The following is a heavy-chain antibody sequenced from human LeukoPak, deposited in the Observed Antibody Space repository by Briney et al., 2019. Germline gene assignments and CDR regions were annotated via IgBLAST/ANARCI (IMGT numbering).Heavy chain of an antibody. CDR3: ARDQYCSGGSCYPYYYYYGMDV. J-gene: IGHJ6*02. V-gene: IGHV1-2*02. Sequence: GASVKVSCKASGYTFNGYYMHWVRQAPGQGLEWMGWINPNSGGTNYAQKFQGRVTMTRDTSISTAYMELSRLRSDDTAVYYCARDQYCSGGSCYPYYYYYGMDVWGQGTTVTVSS. CDR1: GYTFNGYY. CDR2: INPNSGGT. D-gene: IGHD2-15*01.